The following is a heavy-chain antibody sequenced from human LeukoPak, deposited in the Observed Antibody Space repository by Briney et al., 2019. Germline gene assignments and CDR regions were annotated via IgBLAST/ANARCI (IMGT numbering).Heavy chain of an antibody. J-gene: IGHJ4*02. CDR2: ISGSGGST. V-gene: IGHV3-23*01. CDR3: AKDIYPSLFIAAAGTVVN. CDR1: GFTFSSYS. Sequence: GGSLRLSCAASGFTFSSYSMNWVRQAPGKGLEWVSAISGSGGSTYYADSVKGRFTISRDNSKNTLYLQMNSLRAEDTALYYCAKDIYPSLFIAAAGTVVNWGQGTLVTVSS. D-gene: IGHD6-13*01.